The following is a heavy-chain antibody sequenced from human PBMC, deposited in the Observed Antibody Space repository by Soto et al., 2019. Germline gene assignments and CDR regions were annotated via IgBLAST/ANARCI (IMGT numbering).Heavy chain of an antibody. Sequence: PGGSLRLSGTASGFTFGDYAMSWFRQAPGKGLEWVGFIRSKAYGGTTEYAASVKGRFTISRDDSKSIAYLQMNSLKTEDTAVYYCTRPYSTYYYYYGMDVWGQGTTVTVSS. CDR2: IRSKAYGGTT. D-gene: IGHD6-13*01. CDR3: TRPYSTYYYYYGMDV. J-gene: IGHJ6*02. CDR1: GFTFGDYA. V-gene: IGHV3-49*03.